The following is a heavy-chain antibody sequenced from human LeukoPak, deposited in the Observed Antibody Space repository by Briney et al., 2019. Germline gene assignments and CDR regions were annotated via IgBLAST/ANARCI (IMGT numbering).Heavy chain of an antibody. J-gene: IGHJ4*02. V-gene: IGHV3-23*01. CDR1: GFTFSSYA. D-gene: IGHD5-18*01. CDR3: ARADGNYGYVFDY. CDR2: FSGSGGST. Sequence: GGSLRLSCAASGFTFSSYAMSWVRQAPGKGLEWVSTFSGSGGSTHYADSVKGRFTISRDNSKNTLYLQMNSLRAQDTAVYYCARADGNYGYVFDYWGQGTLVTVSS.